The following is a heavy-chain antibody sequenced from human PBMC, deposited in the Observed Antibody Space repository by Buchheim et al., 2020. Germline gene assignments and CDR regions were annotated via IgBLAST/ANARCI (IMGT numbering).Heavy chain of an antibody. D-gene: IGHD3-10*01. J-gene: IGHJ4*02. V-gene: IGHV4-4*02. Sequence: QVQLVESGPGLVKPSGTLSLTCSVSGGSIRSSNWWSWVRQSPGKGLEWIGEIYLVGDTNYNPSLKSRVTISLAKSKSNFSLNLVSVTAVDTAVYYSARVSPDSGTYFDSWGQGTL. CDR2: IYLVGDT. CDR3: ARVSPDSGTYFDS. CDR1: GGSIRSSNW.